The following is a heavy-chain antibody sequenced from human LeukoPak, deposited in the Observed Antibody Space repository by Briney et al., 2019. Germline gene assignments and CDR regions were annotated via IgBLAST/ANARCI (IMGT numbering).Heavy chain of an antibody. CDR3: ARDHYSYDSSGSYPPRDY. J-gene: IGHJ4*02. V-gene: IGHV3-11*01. D-gene: IGHD3-22*01. CDR1: GFTFSNYS. Sequence: GESLRLSCAASGFTFSNYSMSWVRQAPGKGLEWVSYISSSGSTTYYADSVKGRFTISRDNAKNPLYLQMNSLRAEDTAVYYCARDHYSYDSSGSYPPRDYWGQGTLFTVSS. CDR2: ISSSGSTT.